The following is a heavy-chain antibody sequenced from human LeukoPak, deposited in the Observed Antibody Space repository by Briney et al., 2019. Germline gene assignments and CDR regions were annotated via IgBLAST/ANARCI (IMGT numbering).Heavy chain of an antibody. J-gene: IGHJ4*02. CDR1: GGSFSGYY. D-gene: IGHD3-22*01. CDR3: ARETAIDSSGYFDY. V-gene: IGHV4-59*01. Sequence: SETLSLTCAVYGGSFSGYYWSWIRQPPGKGLEWIGYIYYSGSTNYNPSLKSRVTISVDTSKNQFPLKLSSVTAADTAVYYCARETAIDSSGYFDYWGQGTLVTVSS. CDR2: IYYSGST.